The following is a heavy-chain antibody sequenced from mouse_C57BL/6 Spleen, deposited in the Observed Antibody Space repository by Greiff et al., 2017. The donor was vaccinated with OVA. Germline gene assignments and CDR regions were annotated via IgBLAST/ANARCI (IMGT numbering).Heavy chain of an antibody. V-gene: IGHV5-4*03. CDR1: GFTFSSYA. Sequence: EVKLVESGGGLVKPGGSLKLSCAASGFTFSSYAMSWVRQTPEKRLEWVATISDGGSYTYYPDNVKGRFTISRDNAKNNLYLQMSHLKSEDTAMYYCARVYSNYDWYFDVWGTGTTVTVSS. CDR3: ARVYSNYDWYFDV. D-gene: IGHD2-5*01. J-gene: IGHJ1*03. CDR2: ISDGGSYT.